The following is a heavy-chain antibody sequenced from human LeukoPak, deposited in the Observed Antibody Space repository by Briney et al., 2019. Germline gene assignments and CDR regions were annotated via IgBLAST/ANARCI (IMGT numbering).Heavy chain of an antibody. V-gene: IGHV3-48*01. CDR2: ISVSSSTI. J-gene: IGHJ4*02. CDR3: ARGAPLYGGLDY. D-gene: IGHD4-23*01. CDR1: GFTFSSYN. Sequence: GGSLRLSCAASGFTFSSYNMNWVRQAPGRGLEWVSYISVSSSTIYYADSVKGRFTISRDNAKNSLYLQMNSLRAEDTAVYYCARGAPLYGGLDYWGQGTLVTVSS.